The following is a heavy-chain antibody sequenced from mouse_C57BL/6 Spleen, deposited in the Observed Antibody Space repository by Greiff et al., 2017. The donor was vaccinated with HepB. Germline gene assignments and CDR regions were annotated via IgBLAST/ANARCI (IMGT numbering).Heavy chain of an antibody. V-gene: IGHV14-4*01. Sequence: VQLQQSGAELVRPGASVKLSCTASGFNIKDDYMHWVKQRPEQGLEWIGWIDPENGDTEYASKFQGKATITADTSSNTAYLQLSSLTSEDTAVYYCTTWGTTVVERDYWGQGTTLTVAS. CDR3: TTWGTTVVERDY. CDR1: GFNIKDDY. J-gene: IGHJ2*01. CDR2: IDPENGDT. D-gene: IGHD1-1*01.